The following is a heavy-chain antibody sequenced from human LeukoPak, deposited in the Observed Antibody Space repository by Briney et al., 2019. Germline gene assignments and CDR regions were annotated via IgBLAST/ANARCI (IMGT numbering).Heavy chain of an antibody. D-gene: IGHD6-13*01. CDR2: ISGSGGST. CDR1: GFTFSSYA. J-gene: IGHJ6*03. Sequence: GGSLRLSCAASGFTFSSYAMSGVRQAPGKGLEWVSAISGSGGSTYYADSVKGRFTISRDNSKNTLYLQMNSLRAEDTAVYYCAKAAAAGYYYYYYMDVWGKGTTVTVS. CDR3: AKAAAAGYYYYYYMDV. V-gene: IGHV3-23*01.